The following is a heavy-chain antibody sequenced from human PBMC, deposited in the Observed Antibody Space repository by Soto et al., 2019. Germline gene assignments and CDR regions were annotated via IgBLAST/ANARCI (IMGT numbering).Heavy chain of an antibody. CDR1: GGTFSSYA. D-gene: IGHD3-10*01. CDR3: ASPRDNYYYNGMDV. Sequence: QVQLVQSGAEVKKPGSSVKVSCKASGGTFSSYAISWVRQSPGQGLEWMGGLIPIFGAADYAQNFQGRVTIAADESTSTAYMELSSLRSEDTAVYYCASPRDNYYYNGMDVWGQGTTVTVSS. J-gene: IGHJ6*02. CDR2: LIPIFGAA. V-gene: IGHV1-69*12.